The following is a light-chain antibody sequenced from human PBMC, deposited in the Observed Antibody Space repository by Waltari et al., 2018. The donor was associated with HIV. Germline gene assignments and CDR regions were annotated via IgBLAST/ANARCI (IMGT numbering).Light chain of an antibody. Sequence: EVVLTQSPGTLSLSPGERATLSCRASQSVSSSFLAWYQQKPGQAPRLLIYGASNRATGIPDRFSGSGSGTDSTLTINRLEPEDFAVYYCQQYDTSLGSFGQGTKLEIK. CDR3: QQYDTSLGS. V-gene: IGKV3-20*01. CDR1: QSVSSSF. CDR2: GAS. J-gene: IGKJ2*03.